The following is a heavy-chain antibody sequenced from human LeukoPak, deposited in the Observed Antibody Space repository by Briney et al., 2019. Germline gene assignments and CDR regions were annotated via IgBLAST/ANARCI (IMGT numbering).Heavy chain of an antibody. D-gene: IGHD3-9*01. CDR3: ARGSAYYEILTGYSPHPSFDY. V-gene: IGHV4-39*07. CDR1: VGSISSSSYY. CDR2: IYYSGST. Sequence: SETLSLTCTVSVGSISSSSYYWGWIRQPPGKGLEWSGSIYYSGSTYYNPSLKSRVTISVDTSKNQFSLKLSSVTAADTAVYYCARGSAYYEILTGYSPHPSFDYWGQGTLVTVSS. J-gene: IGHJ4*02.